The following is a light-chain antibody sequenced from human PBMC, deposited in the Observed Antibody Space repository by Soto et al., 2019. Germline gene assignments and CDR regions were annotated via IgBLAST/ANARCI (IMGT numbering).Light chain of an antibody. CDR3: SSYTTSNTRQIV. Sequence: QSVLTQPASVSGSPGQSVAISCTGTSSDVGGYNYVSWYQQHPGKAPKLMILDVINRPSGVSNRFSGSKSGNTASLTISGLQPEDEADYYCSSYTTSNTRQIVFGTGTKVTVL. V-gene: IGLV2-14*01. J-gene: IGLJ1*01. CDR2: DVI. CDR1: SSDVGGYNY.